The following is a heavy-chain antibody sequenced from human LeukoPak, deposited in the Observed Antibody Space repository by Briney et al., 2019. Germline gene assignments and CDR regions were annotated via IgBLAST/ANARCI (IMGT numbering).Heavy chain of an antibody. CDR1: GYTFTSYG. Sequence: ASVRVSCKASGYTFTSYGISWVRQAPGQGLEWMGWINVYNGKTNYSQSLQGRVTMTTDTSTTTAYMDLRSLRSDDTAVYYCAAASFSGSYYPGWGQGTLVTVSS. CDR2: INVYNGKT. D-gene: IGHD1-26*01. CDR3: AAASFSGSYYPG. J-gene: IGHJ4*02. V-gene: IGHV1-18*04.